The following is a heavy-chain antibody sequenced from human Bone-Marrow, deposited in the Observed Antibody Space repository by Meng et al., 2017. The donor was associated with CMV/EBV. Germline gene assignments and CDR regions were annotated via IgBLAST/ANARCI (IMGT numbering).Heavy chain of an antibody. J-gene: IGHJ6*02. V-gene: IGHV3-48*04. CDR1: GFTFSSYS. CDR2: ISSSSSTI. Sequence: GESLKISCAASGFTFSSYSMNWVRQAPGKGLECVSYISSSSSTIYYADSVKGRFTISRDNAKNSLYLQMNSLRAEDTAVYYCARGVDASRYYDYLSGYKGMHSWGQGTTVTVSS. D-gene: IGHD3-3*01. CDR3: ARGVDASRYYDYLSGYKGMHS.